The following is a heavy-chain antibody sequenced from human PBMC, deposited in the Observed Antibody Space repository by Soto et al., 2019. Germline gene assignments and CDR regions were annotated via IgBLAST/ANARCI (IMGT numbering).Heavy chain of an antibody. V-gene: IGHV1-69*01. Sequence: QVQLVQSGAEVKKPGSSVKVSCKASGGTFSSYAISWVRQAPGQGLEWMGGIIPIFGTANYAQKFQGRVTITADESTSTAYMELSSLSSEDTDVYYCASDLLHYYVSSGFYYYYGMDVWGQGTTVTVSS. CDR2: IIPIFGTA. CDR3: ASDLLHYYVSSGFYYYYGMDV. D-gene: IGHD3-22*01. J-gene: IGHJ6*02. CDR1: GGTFSSYA.